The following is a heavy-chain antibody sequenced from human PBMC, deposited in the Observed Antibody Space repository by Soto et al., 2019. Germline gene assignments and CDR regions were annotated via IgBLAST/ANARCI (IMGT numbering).Heavy chain of an antibody. CDR3: AVQAAGTYCPWDY. J-gene: IGHJ4*02. CDR2: ISASGGTT. D-gene: IGHD6-13*01. CDR1: GFTFSTYA. Sequence: GGSLRLSCVTSGFTFSTYAMTWVRQAPGKGLEWVSAISASGGTTYYADSVKARFTISRDNSKNTLYLQMNSLRADDMAIYYCAVQAAGTYCPWDYWGQGTLVTVSS. V-gene: IGHV3-23*01.